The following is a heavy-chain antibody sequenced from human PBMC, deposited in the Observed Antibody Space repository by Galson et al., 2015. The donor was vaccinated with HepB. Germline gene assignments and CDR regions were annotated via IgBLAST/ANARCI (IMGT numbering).Heavy chain of an antibody. D-gene: IGHD2-2*01. Sequence: SLRLSCAASGFNFRSYWMHWVRQAPGRGPMWVSRITSDGRSTNYADSVKGRFTISRDSAKNTLFLQMDSLRVEDTAVYYCARDRGYCDSTNCYRPFDFWGQGTLVTASS. V-gene: IGHV3-74*01. CDR2: ITSDGRST. J-gene: IGHJ4*02. CDR3: ARDRGYCDSTNCYRPFDF. CDR1: GFNFRSYW.